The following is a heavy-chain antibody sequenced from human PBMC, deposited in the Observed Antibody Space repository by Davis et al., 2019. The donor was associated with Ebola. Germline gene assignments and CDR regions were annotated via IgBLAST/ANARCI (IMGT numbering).Heavy chain of an antibody. Sequence: GGTLRLTCAISGFIFRNYVMSWVRQAPGKGLALVSTFGTVGDTYYADSVKGRFAMSRDNSRGTLYLQMNSLRVEDSAIYYCVKDSSNIWFDIWGQGTLITVSS. V-gene: IGHV3-23*01. CDR3: VKDSSNIWFDI. CDR2: FGTVGDT. CDR1: GFIFRNYV. D-gene: IGHD2/OR15-2a*01. J-gene: IGHJ3*02.